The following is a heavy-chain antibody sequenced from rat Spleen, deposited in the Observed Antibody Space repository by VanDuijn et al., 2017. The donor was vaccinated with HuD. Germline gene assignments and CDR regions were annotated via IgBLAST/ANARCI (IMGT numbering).Heavy chain of an antibody. CDR3: ARGDYSRLRGGY. Sequence: QVQLKESGPGLVQPSQTLSLTCTVSGFSLSNYGVIWIRQPPGKGLEWMGLIWGNGNTNDNSALKSRLSISRDTSKSQVYLKRNSPQTEDKATYYCARGDYSRLRGGYGGQGVMVTVSS. CDR1: GFSLSNYG. D-gene: IGHD1-2*01. CDR2: IWGNGNT. J-gene: IGHJ2*01. V-gene: IGHV2-13*01.